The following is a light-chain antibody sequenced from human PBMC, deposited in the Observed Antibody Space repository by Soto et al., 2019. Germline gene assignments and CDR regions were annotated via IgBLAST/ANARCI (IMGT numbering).Light chain of an antibody. CDR3: QQYGNSPFS. CDR1: QSVSSDY. V-gene: IGKV3-20*01. Sequence: EIVLTQSPGTLSLSPGDRVTLSCRASQSVSSDYLAWFQQKPGQAPRILIYDASRRATGSPDRFSGSGSGTDVTITITRLEPEDFAVSYSQQYGNSPFSFGGGTKVEIK. J-gene: IGKJ4*01. CDR2: DAS.